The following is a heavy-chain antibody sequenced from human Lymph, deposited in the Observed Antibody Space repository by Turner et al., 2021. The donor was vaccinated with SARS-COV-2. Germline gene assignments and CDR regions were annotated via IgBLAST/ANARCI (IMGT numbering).Heavy chain of an antibody. D-gene: IGHD3-10*01. CDR3: ARGPGGNYGPYFDH. V-gene: IGHV3-30-3*01. CDR1: GFAFSTYA. CDR2: ISYDGSNK. Sequence: QVQLVESGGGVVQPGRSLRLSCAASGFAFSTYAMHWVRQAPGKGLEWVAVISYDGSNKYYADSVKGRFTISRDNSKNTLYLQMNSLRAEDTAVYYCARGPGGNYGPYFDHWGQGTLVTVSS. J-gene: IGHJ4*02.